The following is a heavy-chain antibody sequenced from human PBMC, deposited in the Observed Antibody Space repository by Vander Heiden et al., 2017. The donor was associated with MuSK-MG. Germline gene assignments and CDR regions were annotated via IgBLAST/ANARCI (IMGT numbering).Heavy chain of an antibody. D-gene: IGHD1-26*01. CDR1: GFPFSSYG. Sequence: QVQLVESGGGVVQPGGSLRLSCAASGFPFSSYGMHWVRQAPGKGLEWVAFIRYDGSNKYYADSVKGRFTISRDNSKNTLYLQMNSLRAEDTAVYYCAHIVGATLDAFDIWGQGTMVTVSS. J-gene: IGHJ3*02. CDR3: AHIVGATLDAFDI. V-gene: IGHV3-30*02. CDR2: IRYDGSNK.